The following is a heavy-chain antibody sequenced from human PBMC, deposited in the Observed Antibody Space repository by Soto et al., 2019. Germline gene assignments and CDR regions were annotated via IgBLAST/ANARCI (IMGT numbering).Heavy chain of an antibody. J-gene: IGHJ4*02. CDR3: ARAHAPTLPFDY. V-gene: IGHV4-59*01. CDR2: IYHSGNT. D-gene: IGHD2-15*01. CDR1: GGSIRNVY. Sequence: SETLSLTCTVSGGSIRNVYWSWIRQPPGKGLEWIGFIYHSGNTKYNPSLKSRVTISIDTSKNQFSLSLNSVTAADTGVYFCARAHAPTLPFDYWGQGTLVTVSS.